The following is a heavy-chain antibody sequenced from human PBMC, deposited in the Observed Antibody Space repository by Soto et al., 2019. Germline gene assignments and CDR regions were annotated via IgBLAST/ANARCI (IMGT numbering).Heavy chain of an antibody. J-gene: IGHJ6*01. V-gene: IGHV4-39*01. CDR3: AGIVEGLGDYCYGLDG. CDR2: IYYSGST. D-gene: IGHD1-26*01. Sequence: LTCTGLGGTIIRSRDYWGLIRPPPGKGLEWIGSIYYSGSTYYNPSLKSRVTISVDTSKNQFSLKLSSVTAADTAVYYCAGIVEGLGDYCYGLDGWGHRTTVIFSS. CDR1: GGTIIRSRDY.